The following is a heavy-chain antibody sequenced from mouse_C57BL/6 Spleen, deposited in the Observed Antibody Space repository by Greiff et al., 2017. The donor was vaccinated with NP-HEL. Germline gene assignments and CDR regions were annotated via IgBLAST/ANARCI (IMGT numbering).Heavy chain of an antibody. D-gene: IGHD2-1*01. CDR2: IWRGGST. J-gene: IGHJ4*01. Sequence: VQLQQSGPGLVQPSQSLSITCTVSGFSLTSYGVHWVRQSPGKGLEWLGVIWRGGSTDYNAAFMSRLSITKDNSKSQVFFKMNSLQADDTAIYYCAKNGNYVYYAMDYWGQGTSVTVSS. CDR1: GFSLTSYG. CDR3: AKNGNYVYYAMDY. V-gene: IGHV2-5*01.